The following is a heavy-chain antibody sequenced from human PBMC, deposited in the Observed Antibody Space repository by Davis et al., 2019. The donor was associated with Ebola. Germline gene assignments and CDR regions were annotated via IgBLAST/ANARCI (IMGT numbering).Heavy chain of an antibody. Sequence: GESLKISCAASGFTFSSYAMSWVRQAPGKGLEWVSSISSSSSYIYYADSVKGRFTISRDNSKNTLYLQMNSLRAEDTAVYYCARESSGWSQRVDYWGQGTLVTVSS. CDR3: ARESSGWSQRVDY. CDR1: GFTFSSYA. V-gene: IGHV3-21*04. J-gene: IGHJ4*02. CDR2: ISSSSSYI. D-gene: IGHD6-19*01.